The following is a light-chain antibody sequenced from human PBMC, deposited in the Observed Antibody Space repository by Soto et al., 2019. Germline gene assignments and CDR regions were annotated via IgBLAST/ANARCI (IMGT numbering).Light chain of an antibody. CDR2: EAS. CDR3: QQYNGDWT. J-gene: IGKJ1*01. V-gene: IGKV1-5*03. Sequence: DIQMTQSTSTLSASVGYRVTITCRASQSISGSLAWYQQKPGKAPRLLIYEASNLKSAVPSRFSGSGSGTEYTLTISSLQPDDSASYYCQQYNGDWTFGQGTRVEI. CDR1: QSISGS.